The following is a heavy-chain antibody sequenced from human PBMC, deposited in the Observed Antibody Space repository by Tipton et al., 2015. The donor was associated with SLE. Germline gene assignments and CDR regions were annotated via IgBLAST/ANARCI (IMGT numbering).Heavy chain of an antibody. J-gene: IGHJ1*01. D-gene: IGHD2-2*01. V-gene: IGHV4-39*02. CDR2: MYHSGGA. CDR1: GDSINNKNYY. Sequence: TLSLTCTVSGDSINNKNYYWVWIRQPPGKGLEWIGAMYHSGGAFYNPSLKNRVTISLVSSRDHFSLTLTSVTAADTAVYYRAVGYCESTSCQREYYHHWGQGTLVTVSS. CDR3: AVGYCESTSCQREYYHH.